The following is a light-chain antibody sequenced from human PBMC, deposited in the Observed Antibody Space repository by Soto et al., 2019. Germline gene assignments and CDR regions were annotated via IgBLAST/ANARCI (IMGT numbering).Light chain of an antibody. Sequence: HSVLTQPRSVSGSLGQSVTISCTGTSSDVGGYNYVSWYQQHPGKAPKLIIYDVSERPSGVPDRFSGSKSGNTASLTISGLQAEDEADYCCCSYAGSYSYVVFGGGTKLTVL. J-gene: IGLJ2*01. CDR2: DVS. CDR1: SSDVGGYNY. CDR3: CSYAGSYSYVV. V-gene: IGLV2-11*01.